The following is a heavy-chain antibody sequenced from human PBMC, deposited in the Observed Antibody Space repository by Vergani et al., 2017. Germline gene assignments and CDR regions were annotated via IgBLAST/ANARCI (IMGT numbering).Heavy chain of an antibody. CDR3: ARAYGRYDWFDY. Sequence: EVHLLESGGGLVQSGGSLRLSCAASGFTFSNSAVSWVRQAPGRGLAWVSSISGPGLSTYYADSVKGRFSISRDNSKNTVFLQMHSLRAEDTAIYSCARAYGRYDWFDYWGQRTLVTVSS. D-gene: IGHD1-20*01. CDR1: GFTFSNSA. J-gene: IGHJ4*01. CDR2: ISGPGLST. V-gene: IGHV3-23*01.